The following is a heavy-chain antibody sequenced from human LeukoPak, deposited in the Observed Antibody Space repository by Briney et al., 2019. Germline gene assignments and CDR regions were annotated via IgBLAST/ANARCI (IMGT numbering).Heavy chain of an antibody. CDR3: ARDFRSSWYEFDY. J-gene: IGHJ4*02. CDR2: ISSGSSYI. V-gene: IGHV3-21*01. Sequence: GGSLRLSCAASGFTFSSYTMNWVRQAPGKGLEGVSSISSGSSYIYYADSVKGRFTISRDNAKNTLYLQMNSLRAEDTAVYYCARDFRSSWYEFDYWGQGTLVTVSS. D-gene: IGHD6-13*01. CDR1: GFTFSSYT.